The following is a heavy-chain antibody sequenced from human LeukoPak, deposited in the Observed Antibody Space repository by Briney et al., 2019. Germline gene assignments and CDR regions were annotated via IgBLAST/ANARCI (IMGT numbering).Heavy chain of an antibody. CDR2: VSGSGSVT. CDR1: GFIFRNYG. J-gene: IGHJ5*02. CDR3: VKDLDCSGGDCYFNWYDP. D-gene: IGHD2-21*02. V-gene: IGHV3-23*01. Sequence: PGGSLRLSCAVSGFIFRNYGMTWVRQAPGKGLEWVASVSGSGSVTYYADSVKGHFTISRDNSKNTLFLQMDSLRADDTAVYYCVKDLDCSGGDCYFNWYDPWGQGTLVTVSS.